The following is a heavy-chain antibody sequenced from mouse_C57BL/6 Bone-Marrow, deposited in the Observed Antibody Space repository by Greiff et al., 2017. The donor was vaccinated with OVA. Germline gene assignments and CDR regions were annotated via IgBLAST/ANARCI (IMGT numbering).Heavy chain of an antibody. V-gene: IGHV1-82*01. D-gene: IGHD1-1*01. Sequence: VQLQQSGPELVKPGASVKISCKASGYAFSSSWMNWVKQRPGKGLEWIGRIYPGDGDTNYNGKFKGKATLTADESSSTAYMQLSSLTSEDSAVYFCAKSSYVGYWGQGTTLTVSS. CDR2: IYPGDGDT. J-gene: IGHJ2*01. CDR1: GYAFSSSW. CDR3: AKSSYVGY.